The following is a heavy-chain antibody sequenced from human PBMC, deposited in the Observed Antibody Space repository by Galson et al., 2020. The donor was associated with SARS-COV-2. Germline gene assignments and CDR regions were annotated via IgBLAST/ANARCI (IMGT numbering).Heavy chain of an antibody. V-gene: IGHV4-59*01. D-gene: IGHD3-10*01. CDR1: GGSISSYY. Sequence: ASETLSLTCTVSGGSISSYYWSWIRQPPGKGLEWIGYIYYSGSTNYNPSLKSRVTISVDTSKNQFSLKLSSVTAADTAVYYCARSPVVRFGELSGETNWFDPWGQGTLVTVSS. CDR2: IYYSGST. J-gene: IGHJ5*02. CDR3: ARSPVVRFGELSGETNWFDP.